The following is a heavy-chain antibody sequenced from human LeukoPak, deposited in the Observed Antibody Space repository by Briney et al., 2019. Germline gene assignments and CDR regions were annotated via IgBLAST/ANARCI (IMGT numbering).Heavy chain of an antibody. CDR1: GFTFRNYG. D-gene: IGHD6-13*01. Sequence: GTSLRLSCAASGFTFRNYGMIWARQAPGKGLEWVALISYDGSHTNYVDSVKGRFTISRDNSKSSLFLQMNSLRAEDTAVYYCAREPGYSSSRGYWGQGTLVTVSS. V-gene: IGHV3-33*01. J-gene: IGHJ4*02. CDR3: AREPGYSSSRGY. CDR2: ISYDGSHT.